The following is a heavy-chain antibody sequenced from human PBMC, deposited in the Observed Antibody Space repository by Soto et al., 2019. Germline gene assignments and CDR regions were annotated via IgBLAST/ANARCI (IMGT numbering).Heavy chain of an antibody. CDR1: GYTFTSYY. D-gene: IGHD6-13*01. CDR3: AREARQQLVPGYYFDY. CDR2: INPSGGST. Sequence: GASVKVSCKASGYTFTSYYMHWVRQAPGQGLEWMGIINPSGGSTSYAQKSQGRVTMTRDTSTSTVYMELSSLRSEDTAVYYCAREARQQLVPGYYFDYWGQGTLVTVSS. J-gene: IGHJ4*02. V-gene: IGHV1-46*01.